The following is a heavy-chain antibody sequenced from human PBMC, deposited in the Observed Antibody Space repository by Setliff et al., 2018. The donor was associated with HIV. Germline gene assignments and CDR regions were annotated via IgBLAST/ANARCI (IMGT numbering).Heavy chain of an antibody. D-gene: IGHD2-8*01. Sequence: LRLSCAASGFTFSGSAMHWVRQASGKGLEWVGRIRSKANSYATAYAASVKGRFTISRDDSKNTAYLQLNSLKTEDTAVYYCWLNGYCTNGVCSPDIWGQGTMVTVSS. CDR1: GFTFSGSA. V-gene: IGHV3-73*01. CDR3: WLNGYCTNGVCSPDI. J-gene: IGHJ3*02. CDR2: IRSKANSYAT.